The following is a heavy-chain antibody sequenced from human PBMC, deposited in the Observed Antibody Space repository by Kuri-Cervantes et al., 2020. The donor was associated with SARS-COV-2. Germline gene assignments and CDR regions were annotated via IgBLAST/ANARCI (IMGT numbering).Heavy chain of an antibody. CDR3: ARALGNY. J-gene: IGHJ4*02. V-gene: IGHV3-49*04. Sequence: GESLKISCTASGFTFGDYAMSWVRQAPGKGLEWVGFIRSKAYGGTTEYAASVKGRFTISRDDSKSIAYLQMNSLKTEDTAVYYCARALGNYWGQGTLVTVSS. CDR1: GFTFGDYA. CDR2: IRSKAYGGTT.